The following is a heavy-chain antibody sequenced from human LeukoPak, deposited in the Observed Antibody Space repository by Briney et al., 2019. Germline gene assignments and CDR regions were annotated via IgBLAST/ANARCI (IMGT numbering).Heavy chain of an antibody. CDR1: GYSFTSYW. V-gene: IGHV5-51*01. D-gene: IGHD6-6*01. CDR2: IYPDDSDT. Sequence: GESLKISCKGSGYSFTSYWIGWVRQMPWKGLEWMGIIYPDDSDTRYSPSLQGQVTISADKSISTAYLQWSSLKASDTAMYYCARERSSQGYFDFWGQGTLVTVSS. CDR3: ARERSSQGYFDF. J-gene: IGHJ4*02.